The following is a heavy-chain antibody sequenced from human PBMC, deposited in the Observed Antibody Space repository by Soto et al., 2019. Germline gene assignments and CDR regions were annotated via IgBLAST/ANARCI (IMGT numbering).Heavy chain of an antibody. CDR3: AKDYGYSGYDQPYFDY. J-gene: IGHJ4*02. CDR1: GFTFSSYA. V-gene: IGHV3-23*01. Sequence: PGGSLRLSCAASGFTFSSYAMSWVRQAPGKGLEWVSAISGSGGSTYYADSVKGRFTISRDNSKNTLYLQMNSLRAEDTAVYYCAKDYGYSGYDQPYFDYWGQGTLVTVYS. D-gene: IGHD5-12*01. CDR2: ISGSGGST.